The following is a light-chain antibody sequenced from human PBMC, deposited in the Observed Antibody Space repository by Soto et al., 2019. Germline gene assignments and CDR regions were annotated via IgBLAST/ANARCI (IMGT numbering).Light chain of an antibody. Sequence: EIVLTQSPGTLSLSPGERATLSCRASQSLTTNYLAWYQQKPGQAPRLLIYGASSRAIDIPHRFSGSGSGTDFTLTISRLEPEDFAVYYCHQYDDSPRTFGQGTKVDI. J-gene: IGKJ1*01. CDR1: QSLTTNY. CDR2: GAS. V-gene: IGKV3-20*01. CDR3: HQYDDSPRT.